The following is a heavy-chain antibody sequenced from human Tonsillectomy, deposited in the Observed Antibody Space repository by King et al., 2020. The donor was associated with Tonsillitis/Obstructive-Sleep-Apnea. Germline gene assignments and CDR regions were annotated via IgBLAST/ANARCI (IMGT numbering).Heavy chain of an antibody. V-gene: IGHV1-46*01. CDR1: GYTFTSYY. D-gene: IGHD2-2*02. Sequence: QLVQSGAEVKKPGASVKVSCKASGYTFTSYYMHWVRQAPGQRLERMGIINPSGGSTSYAQKFQGRVTMTRDTSTSTGYMELSSLRSENTAVYYCATRGAHCRSTSCYKFVVYWGQGTLVTGS. CDR2: INPSGGST. J-gene: IGHJ4*02. CDR3: ATRGAHCRSTSCYKFVVY.